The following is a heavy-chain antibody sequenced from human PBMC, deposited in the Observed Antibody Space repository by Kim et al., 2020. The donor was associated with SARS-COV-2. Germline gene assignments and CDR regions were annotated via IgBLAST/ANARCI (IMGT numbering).Heavy chain of an antibody. Sequence: KGRFTSSRDNSKNTLYLQMNSLRAEDTAVYYCAESHGVAGGIRDVDWFDPWGQGTLVTVSS. J-gene: IGHJ5*02. D-gene: IGHD6-19*01. CDR3: AESHGVAGGIRDVDWFDP. V-gene: IGHV3-23*01.